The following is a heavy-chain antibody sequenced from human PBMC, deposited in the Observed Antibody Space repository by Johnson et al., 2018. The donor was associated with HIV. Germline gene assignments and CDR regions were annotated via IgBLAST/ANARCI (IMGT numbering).Heavy chain of an antibody. V-gene: IGHV3-13*01. CDR3: VRDAGPEGFHPWGAFDI. J-gene: IGHJ3*02. CDR1: GFTSSSYD. D-gene: IGHD7-27*01. Sequence: VQLVESGGGLVQPGGSLRLSCAAAGFTSSSYDMHWVRQGAGKSLEWVSAIGSAGDTYYPGSVKGRFTISRENAKNSLYLQMNSLRAGDTAVYYCVRDAGPEGFHPWGAFDIWGQGTMVTVSS. CDR2: IGSAGDT.